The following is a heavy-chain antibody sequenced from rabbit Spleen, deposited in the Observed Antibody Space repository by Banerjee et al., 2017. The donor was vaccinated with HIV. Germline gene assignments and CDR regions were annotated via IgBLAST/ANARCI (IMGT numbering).Heavy chain of an antibody. CDR2: VYAGSSGTT. CDR3: ARDTGSSFSTYGMDL. CDR1: GFSLDNNYV. Sequence: QEQLEESGGGLVRPEGSLTLTCKASGFSLDNNYVMRWVRQAPGKGLEWIACVYAGSSGTTYYASWVKGRFTVSKTSSTTVTLQMTSLTAADTATYFCARDTGSSFSTYGMDLWGPGTLVTVS. V-gene: IGHV1S45*01. J-gene: IGHJ6*01. D-gene: IGHD8-1*01.